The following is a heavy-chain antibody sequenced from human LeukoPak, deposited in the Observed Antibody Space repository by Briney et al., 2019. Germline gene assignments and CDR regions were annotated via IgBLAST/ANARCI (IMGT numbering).Heavy chain of an antibody. D-gene: IGHD6-6*01. J-gene: IGHJ5*02. CDR2: IYYTGST. CDR1: GGSISDYY. Sequence: PSKTLSLTCTVSGGSISDYYWSWIRQSPGKGLEWIGYIYYTGSTNSNPSLKSRVTISVDTSKNQFSLRLSSVTAADTAVYYCARRGGSSSTDWFDPWGQGTLVTVSS. CDR3: ARRGGSSSTDWFDP. V-gene: IGHV4-59*08.